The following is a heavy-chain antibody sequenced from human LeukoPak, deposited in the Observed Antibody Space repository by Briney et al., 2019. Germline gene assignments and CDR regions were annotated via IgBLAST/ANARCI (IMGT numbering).Heavy chain of an antibody. CDR2: IKNEADGGTV. D-gene: IGHD4-17*01. CDR3: ATDFRYGTHDGFDL. Sequence: GGSLRLSCAASGFTFTNAWMNWVRQAPGKGLERIGRIKNEADGGTVDYAAPVKGRFAISTDASKTTLYLQMFSLRTEDTALYYCATDFRYGTHDGFDLWGQGTMVTVSS. J-gene: IGHJ3*01. CDR1: GFTFTNAW. V-gene: IGHV3-15*01.